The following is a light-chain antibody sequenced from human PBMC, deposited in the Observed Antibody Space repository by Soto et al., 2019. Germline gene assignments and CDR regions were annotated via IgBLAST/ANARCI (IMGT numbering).Light chain of an antibody. CDR3: SSYTSSSTQV. J-gene: IGLJ2*01. V-gene: IGLV2-14*01. CDR2: DVS. Sequence: QSALTQPASVSGSPGESSTISCTGTSSDVGGYNYVSWYQQHPGKAPKLMIYDVSNRPSGVSNRFSGSKSGNTASLTISGLQAEDEADYYCSSYTSSSTQVFGGGTKVTLL. CDR1: SSDVGGYNY.